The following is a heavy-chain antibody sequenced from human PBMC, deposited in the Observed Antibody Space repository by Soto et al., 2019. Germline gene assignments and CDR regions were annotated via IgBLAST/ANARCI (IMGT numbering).Heavy chain of an antibody. D-gene: IGHD2-2*01. J-gene: IGHJ1*01. CDR3: EKNQARYCSSTSCYEFFQN. Sequence: GGSLRLSCAASGFTFSSYAMSWVRQAPGKGLEWVSAISGSGGSTYYADSVKGRFTISRDNSKNTLYLQMNSLRAEDTAVYYCEKNQARYCSSTSCYEFFQNWGQGTLVTVSS. CDR1: GFTFSSYA. V-gene: IGHV3-23*01. CDR2: ISGSGGST.